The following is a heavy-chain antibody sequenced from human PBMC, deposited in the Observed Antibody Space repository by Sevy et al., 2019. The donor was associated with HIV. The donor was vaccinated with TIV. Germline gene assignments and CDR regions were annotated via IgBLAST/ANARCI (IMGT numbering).Heavy chain of an antibody. V-gene: IGHV3-49*03. D-gene: IGHD5-12*01. CDR3: TRVATRGYSDYHSGY. J-gene: IGHJ4*02. Sequence: GGSLRLSCTASGFTFGDYTMSWFRQAPGKGLEWVGFIRSETYGGTTEYAASVKGRFTISRDDSKSIAFLQMNSLKTEATAVYYCTRVATRGYSDYHSGYWGQGSLVTVSS. CDR2: IRSETYGGTT. CDR1: GFTFGDYT.